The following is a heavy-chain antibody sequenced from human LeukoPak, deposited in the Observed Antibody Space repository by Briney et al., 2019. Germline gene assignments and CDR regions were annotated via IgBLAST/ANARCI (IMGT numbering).Heavy chain of an antibody. D-gene: IGHD6-13*01. Sequence: GGSLRLSCAASGFTFSSYWMHWVRQAPGKGQVWVSRINSDGSSTSYADSVKGRFTISRDNAKNTLYLQMNSLRAEDTAVYYCARAGIAAAGKYYYYGMDVWGQGTTVTVSS. CDR1: GFTFSSYW. J-gene: IGHJ6*02. CDR3: ARAGIAAAGKYYYYGMDV. V-gene: IGHV3-74*01. CDR2: INSDGSST.